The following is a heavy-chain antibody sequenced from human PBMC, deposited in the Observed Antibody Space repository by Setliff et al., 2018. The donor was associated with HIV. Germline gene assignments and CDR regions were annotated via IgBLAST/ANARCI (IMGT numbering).Heavy chain of an antibody. CDR1: GYTFTGYY. Sequence: ASVKVSCKASGYTFTGYYMHWVRQAPGQGLEWMGWTNPNSGGTNYAQKFQGRVTMTRDTSISTAYMELSRLRSDDTAVYSCARNYYDSSGYYGYWGQGTLVTVSS. CDR3: ARNYYDSSGYYGY. V-gene: IGHV1-2*02. D-gene: IGHD3-22*01. J-gene: IGHJ4*02. CDR2: TNPNSGGT.